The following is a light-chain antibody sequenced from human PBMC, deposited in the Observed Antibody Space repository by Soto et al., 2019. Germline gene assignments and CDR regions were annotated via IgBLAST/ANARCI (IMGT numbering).Light chain of an antibody. V-gene: IGLV2-14*01. CDR3: SSYTGSSTLVV. J-gene: IGLJ2*01. CDR1: SSDVGGYNY. Sequence: QSALTQPASVSVSPGQSITIPCTGTSSDVGGYNYVSWYQQYPGKAPKLMIYDVTNRPSGVSNRFSGSKSGNTASLTISGVQAEDEAIYYCSSYTGSSTLVVFGGGTKLTVL. CDR2: DVT.